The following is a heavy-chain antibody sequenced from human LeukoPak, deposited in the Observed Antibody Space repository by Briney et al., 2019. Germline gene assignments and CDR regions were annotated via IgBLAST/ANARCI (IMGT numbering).Heavy chain of an antibody. CDR2: TYYSGST. Sequence: PSQTLSLTCTVSGGSISSDGYYWSWIRQRPGKGREWIGHTYYSGSTYYNPSLKSQITVPVGTSKNQFSLKLRSVPAADTAVYSCARATNEYGGNWFDYWGQGTMVTVSS. CDR1: GGSISSDGYY. CDR3: ARATNEYGGNWFDY. V-gene: IGHV4-31*01. J-gene: IGHJ4*02. D-gene: IGHD4-23*01.